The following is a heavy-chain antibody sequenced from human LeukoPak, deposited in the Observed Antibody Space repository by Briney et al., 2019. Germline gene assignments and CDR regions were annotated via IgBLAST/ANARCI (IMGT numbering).Heavy chain of an antibody. CDR2: ISYDGSNK. CDR1: GFTFSSYG. J-gene: IGHJ4*02. Sequence: PGGSLRLSCAASGFTFSSYGMHWVRQAPGKGLEWVAVISYDGSNKYYADSVKGRFTISRDNSKNTLYLQLNSLRAEDTAVYYCARVNLNSSTWFNFDYWGQGTLVTVSS. CDR3: ARVNLNSSTWFNFDY. D-gene: IGHD6-13*01. V-gene: IGHV3-30*03.